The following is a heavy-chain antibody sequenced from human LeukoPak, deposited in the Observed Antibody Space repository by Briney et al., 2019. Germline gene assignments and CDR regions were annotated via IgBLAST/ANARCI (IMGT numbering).Heavy chain of an antibody. CDR2: ISGSGGST. CDR3: ASADRSEYYYYYGMDV. CDR1: GFTFSSYA. Sequence: GGSLRLSCAASGFTFSSYAMSWVRQAPGKGLEWVSAISGSGGSTYYADSVKGRFTISRDNSKNTLYLQMNSLRAEDTAVYYCASADRSEYYYYYGMDVWGQGTTVTVSS. V-gene: IGHV3-23*01. J-gene: IGHJ6*02.